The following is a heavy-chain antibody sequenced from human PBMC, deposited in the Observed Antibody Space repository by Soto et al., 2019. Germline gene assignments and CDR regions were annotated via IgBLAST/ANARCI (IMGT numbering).Heavy chain of an antibody. Sequence: PGGSLRLSCAASGFTFSSYGMHWVRQAPGKGLEWVAVIWYDGSNKYYADSVKGRFTISRDNSKNTLYLQLNSLRAEDTAVYYCASTYYCSSTSSYYGMDGWGQGTTVTVSS. CDR2: IWYDGSNK. CDR3: ASTYYCSSTSSYYGMDG. CDR1: GFTFSSYG. D-gene: IGHD2-2*01. V-gene: IGHV3-33*01. J-gene: IGHJ6*02.